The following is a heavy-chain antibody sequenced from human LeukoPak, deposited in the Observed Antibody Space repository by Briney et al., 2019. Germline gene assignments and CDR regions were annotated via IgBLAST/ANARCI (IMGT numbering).Heavy chain of an antibody. D-gene: IGHD6-6*01. J-gene: IGHJ4*02. CDR3: ARSYSSSSGGLYYFDY. V-gene: IGHV3-53*01. Sequence: GGSLRLSCAASGLTVSSNYISGFRQAPGKGLEWVSVIYSGGSTYYSDSVQGRFTISRDTSKNTLYLQMNSLRAEDTAVYYCARSYSSSSGGLYYFDYWGQGTLVTVSS. CDR2: IYSGGST. CDR1: GLTVSSNY.